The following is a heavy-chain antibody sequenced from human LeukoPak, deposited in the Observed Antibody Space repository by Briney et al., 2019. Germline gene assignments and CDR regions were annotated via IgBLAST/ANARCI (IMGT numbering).Heavy chain of an antibody. CDR2: ICYSGST. Sequence: TPSETLSLTCSVSGGSISSYYWSWIRQPPGKGLEWIGYICYSGSTNYNPSLKSRVTISVHTSKNQFSLKLSSVTAADTAVYYCARDLGSYYGSGSWFDPWGQGTLVTVSS. CDR1: GGSISSYY. J-gene: IGHJ5*02. D-gene: IGHD3-10*01. CDR3: ARDLGSYYGSGSWFDP. V-gene: IGHV4-59*01.